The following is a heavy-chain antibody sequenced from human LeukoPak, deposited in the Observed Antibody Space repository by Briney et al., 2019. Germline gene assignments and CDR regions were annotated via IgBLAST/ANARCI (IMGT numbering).Heavy chain of an antibody. CDR1: GFPFTRNA. Sequence: GGSLRLSCVASGFPFTRNAMHWVRQAPGKGLEWVAVTSPDGSEQYYADSVKGGFTISRDNSKNTVFLQMNSLTAEDTALYSCFTGSEFYYDSWGQGILVTVSS. CDR3: FTGSEFYYDS. D-gene: IGHD1-14*01. J-gene: IGHJ4*02. V-gene: IGHV3-30*01. CDR2: TSPDGSEQ.